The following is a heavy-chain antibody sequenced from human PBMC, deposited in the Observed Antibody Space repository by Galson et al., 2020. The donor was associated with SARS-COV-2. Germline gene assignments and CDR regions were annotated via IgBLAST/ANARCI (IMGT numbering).Heavy chain of an antibody. CDR2: ILEDGRQT. CDR3: VRDRLADQQTVVLDY. V-gene: IGHV3-7*03. J-gene: IGHJ4*02. D-gene: IGHD2-2*01. Sequence: GGSLRLSCAASGFTFSRYCMTWVRQAPGKGLEWVATILEDGRQTFYMDSVKGRFVISRDNANNALSLQMNSLRVDDTAVYICVRDRLADQQTVVLDYWGQGTLVTVSS. CDR1: GFTFSRYC.